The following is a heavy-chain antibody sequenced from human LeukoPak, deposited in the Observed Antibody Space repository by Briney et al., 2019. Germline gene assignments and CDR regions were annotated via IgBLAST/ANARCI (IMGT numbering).Heavy chain of an antibody. CDR2: ISWNSDNI. CDR1: GFTFDDYA. CDR3: AASFWSGYRVDY. J-gene: IGHJ4*02. V-gene: IGHV3-9*01. Sequence: PGRSLRLSCATSGFTFDDYAMHWVRQASGKGLEWVSGISWNSDNINYADSVKGRFIISRDNAKNSLYLQMNSLRVDDAAFYYCAASFWSGYRVDYWGQGTVVTVSS. D-gene: IGHD3-3*01.